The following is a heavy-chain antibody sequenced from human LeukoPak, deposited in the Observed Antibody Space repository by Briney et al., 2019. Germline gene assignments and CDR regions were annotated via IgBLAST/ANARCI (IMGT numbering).Heavy chain of an antibody. CDR1: GFTFSSYS. CDR2: ISSSSSTI. V-gene: IGHV3-48*01. Sequence: SGGSLRLSCAASGFTFSSYSMNWVRQAPGKGLEWVSYISSSSSTIYYADSVKGRFTISRDNSKNTLFLQMNSLRAEDTAVYYCASAAYDSNSYIVNHDYWGQGTLVTVSS. D-gene: IGHD3-22*01. CDR3: ASAAYDSNSYIVNHDY. J-gene: IGHJ4*02.